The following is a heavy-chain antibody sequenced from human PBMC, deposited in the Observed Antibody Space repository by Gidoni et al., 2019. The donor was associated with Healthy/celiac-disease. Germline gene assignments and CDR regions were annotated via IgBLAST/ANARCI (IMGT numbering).Heavy chain of an antibody. CDR1: GFPVSSNY. Sequence: EVQLVESGGGLVQPGGSLRLSCAASGFPVSSNYMSWVRQAPGKGLEWVSVIYSGGSTYYADSVKGRFTISRDNSKNTLYLQMNSLRAEDTAVYYCARARYSSGWYSSDHWYFDLWGRGTLVTVSS. CDR3: ARARYSSGWYSSDHWYFDL. J-gene: IGHJ2*01. V-gene: IGHV3-66*01. D-gene: IGHD6-19*01. CDR2: IYSGGST.